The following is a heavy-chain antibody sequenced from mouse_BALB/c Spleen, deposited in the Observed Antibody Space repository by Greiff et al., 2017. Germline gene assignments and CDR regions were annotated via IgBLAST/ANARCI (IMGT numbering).Heavy chain of an antibody. J-gene: IGHJ1*01. Sequence: VQLKQSGPSLVKPSQTLSLTCSVTGDSITSGYWNWIRKFPGNKLEYMGYISYSGSTYYNPSLKSRISITRDTSKNQYYLQLNSVTTEDTATYYCARSYGNDWYFDVWGAGTTVTVSS. V-gene: IGHV3-8*02. CDR1: GDSITSGY. D-gene: IGHD2-1*01. CDR2: ISYSGST. CDR3: ARSYGNDWYFDV.